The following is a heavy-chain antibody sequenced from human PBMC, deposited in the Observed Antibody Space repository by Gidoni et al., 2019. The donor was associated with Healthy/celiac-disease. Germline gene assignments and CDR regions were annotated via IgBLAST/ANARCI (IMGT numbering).Heavy chain of an antibody. D-gene: IGHD6-6*01. CDR3: AHRRPSGSWGWFDP. V-gene: IGHV2-5*01. Sequence: QITLTESGPTLVKPTQTLTLTCTFSGFSLSTSGVGLGWIRQPPGKALEWLALIYWNDHKRYSPSLKTRLTITKDTSKNQVVLTMTNMDPVDTATYYFAHRRPSGSWGWFDPWGQGTLVTVSS. J-gene: IGHJ5*02. CDR1: GFSLSTSGVG. CDR2: IYWNDHK.